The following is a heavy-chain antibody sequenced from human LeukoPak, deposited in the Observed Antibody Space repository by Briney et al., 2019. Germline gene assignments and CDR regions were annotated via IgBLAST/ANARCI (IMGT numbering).Heavy chain of an antibody. J-gene: IGHJ3*02. Sequence: GESLKISCKGSGYDFSGDWIGWVRQMPGRGLELMGIIYPGDSDTRYSPSFQGQVTISADKSISTAYLQWSSLKASDTAMYYCVRPLGPMVRGVIISDAFDIWGQGTMVTVSS. CDR3: VRPLGPMVRGVIISDAFDI. D-gene: IGHD3-10*01. CDR2: IYPGDSDT. V-gene: IGHV5-51*01. CDR1: GYDFSGDW.